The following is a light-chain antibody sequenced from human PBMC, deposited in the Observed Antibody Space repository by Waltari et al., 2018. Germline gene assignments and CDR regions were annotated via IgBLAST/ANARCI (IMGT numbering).Light chain of an antibody. CDR2: EVS. CDR1: SSDVGSYNR. V-gene: IGLV2-18*02. CDR3: SSYTSSSTWV. Sequence: QSALTQPPSVSGSPGQALTISCTGTSSDVGSYNRVSWYQQPPATAPKLIIYEVSARPSGVPDRFSGSKSANTAFLTISGLQAEDGADYFCSSYTSSSTWVFGTGTKVTVL. J-gene: IGLJ1*01.